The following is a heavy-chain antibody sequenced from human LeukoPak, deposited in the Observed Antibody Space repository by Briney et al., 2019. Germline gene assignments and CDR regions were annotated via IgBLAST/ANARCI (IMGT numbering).Heavy chain of an antibody. Sequence: PSQTLSLTCTVSGGSISSGAYYWSWTRQHPGKGLDYIGYIYYTGSTYYNPSLPSLTSRVTMSLDTSKNQFSLKLNSVTAADTAVYYCAGDRAAAGTRYFDYWGQGTLVTVSS. J-gene: IGHJ4*02. D-gene: IGHD6-13*01. CDR1: GGSISSGAYY. V-gene: IGHV4-31*03. CDR3: AGDRAAAGTRYFDY. CDR2: IYYTGST.